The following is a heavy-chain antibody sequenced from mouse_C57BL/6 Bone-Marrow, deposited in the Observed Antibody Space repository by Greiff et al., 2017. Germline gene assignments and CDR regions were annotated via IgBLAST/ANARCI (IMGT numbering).Heavy chain of an antibody. V-gene: IGHV1-7*01. D-gene: IGHD1-1*01. Sequence: VQLQESGAELAKPGASVKLSCNASGYTFTSYWMHWVKQRPGQGLEWIGYINPSSGYTKYNQKFKDKATLTADKSSSTAYMHLSSLTYEDSASNITTVVATDYFDYWGQGTTLTVSS. CDR1: GYTFTSYW. J-gene: IGHJ2*01. CDR2: INPSSGYT. CDR3: TVVATDYFDY.